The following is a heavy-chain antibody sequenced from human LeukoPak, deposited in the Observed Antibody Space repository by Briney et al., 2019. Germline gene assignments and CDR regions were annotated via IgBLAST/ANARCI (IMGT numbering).Heavy chain of an antibody. J-gene: IGHJ4*02. CDR3: AAVRGRKEMGDY. CDR2: ISDSGRRT. D-gene: IGHD5-24*01. CDR1: GFNFANYG. V-gene: IGHV3-23*01. Sequence: GGSLRLSCAASGFNFANYGMSLVRQAPRKGLELVSTISDSGRRTYYADSVKGRFTISRDNSKNSLYLQMTNLRAEDTALYYCAAVRGRKEMGDYWGQGTLVTVSS.